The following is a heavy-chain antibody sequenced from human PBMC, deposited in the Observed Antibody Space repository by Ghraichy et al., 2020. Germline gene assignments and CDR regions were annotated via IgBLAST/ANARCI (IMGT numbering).Heavy chain of an antibody. J-gene: IGHJ6*02. V-gene: IGHV1-18*04. CDR3: AREGVLLWFGELGQYGMDV. CDR1: GYTFTSYG. D-gene: IGHD3-10*01. CDR2: ISAYNGNT. Sequence: ASVKVSCKASGYTFTSYGISWVRQAPGQGLEWMGWISAYNGNTNYAQKLQGRVTMTTDTSTSTAYMELRSLRSDDTAVYYCAREGVLLWFGELGQYGMDVWGQGTTVTVSS.